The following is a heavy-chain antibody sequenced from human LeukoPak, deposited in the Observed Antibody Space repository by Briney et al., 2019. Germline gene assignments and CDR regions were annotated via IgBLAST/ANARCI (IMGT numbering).Heavy chain of an antibody. CDR2: IKQDGSEK. D-gene: IGHD3-22*01. J-gene: IGHJ4*02. Sequence: GGSLRLSCAASGFTFSSYWMSWVRQAPGKGLEWVANIKQDGSEKYYVDSVKGRFTISRDNAKNSLYLQMNSLRAEDTAVYYCAIVLPDYYDSSGLGFWGQGTLVTVS. CDR3: AIVLPDYYDSSGLGF. V-gene: IGHV3-7*03. CDR1: GFTFSSYW.